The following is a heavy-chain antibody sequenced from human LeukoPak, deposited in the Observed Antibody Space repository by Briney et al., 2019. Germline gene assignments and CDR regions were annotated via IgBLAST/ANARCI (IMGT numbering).Heavy chain of an antibody. CDR1: GFTFSSYE. CDR2: ISSSGSTI. V-gene: IGHV3-48*03. D-gene: IGHD3-22*01. Sequence: QTGGSLRLSCAASGFTFSSYEMNWVRQAPGKGLEWVSYISSSGSTIYYADSVKGRFTISRDNAKNSLYLQMNSLRAEDTAVYYCARDALYDSSGYSLDYWGQGTLVTVSS. J-gene: IGHJ4*02. CDR3: ARDALYDSSGYSLDY.